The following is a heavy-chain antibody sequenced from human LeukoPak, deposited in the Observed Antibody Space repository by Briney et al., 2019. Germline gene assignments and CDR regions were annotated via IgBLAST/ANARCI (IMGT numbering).Heavy chain of an antibody. V-gene: IGHV1-8*03. Sequence: ASVKVSCKDSGYTFTSYDINWVRQATGQGLEWMGWMNPNSGNTGYAQRFQGRVTITRNTSISTAYLELSSLRSEDTAVYYCARTRAGAFDIWGQGTMVTVSS. CDR1: GYTFTSYD. CDR2: MNPNSGNT. D-gene: IGHD6-13*01. J-gene: IGHJ3*02. CDR3: ARTRAGAFDI.